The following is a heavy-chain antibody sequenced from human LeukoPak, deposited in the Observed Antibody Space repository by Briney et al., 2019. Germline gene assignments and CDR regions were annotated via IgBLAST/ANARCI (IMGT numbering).Heavy chain of an antibody. J-gene: IGHJ4*02. CDR1: GFTFSSYA. V-gene: IGHV3-30*04. Sequence: PGRSLRLSCAASGFTFSSYAMHWVRQAPGKGLGWVAVISYDGSNKYYADSVKGRFTISRDNSKNTLYLQVNSLRAEDTAVYYCARDGVRYSGYDTYYFDYWGQGTLVTVSS. CDR3: ARDGVRYSGYDTYYFDY. D-gene: IGHD5-12*01. CDR2: ISYDGSNK.